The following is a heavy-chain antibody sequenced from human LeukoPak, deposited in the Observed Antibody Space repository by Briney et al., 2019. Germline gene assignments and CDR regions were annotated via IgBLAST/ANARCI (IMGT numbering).Heavy chain of an antibody. CDR1: GYSFTSYW. J-gene: IGHJ6*03. CDR2: IYPGDSDT. V-gene: IGHV5-51*01. D-gene: IGHD4-11*01. Sequence: GESLKISCKGSGYSFTSYWIGWVRQMPGKGLEWMGIIYPGDSDTRYSPSFQGQVTISADKSISTAYLQWSSLKASDTAMYYCARLAPDYPYYYYYMDVWGKGTTVTVSS. CDR3: ARLAPDYPYYYYYMDV.